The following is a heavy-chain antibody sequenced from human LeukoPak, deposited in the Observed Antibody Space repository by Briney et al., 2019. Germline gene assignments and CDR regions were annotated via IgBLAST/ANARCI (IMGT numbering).Heavy chain of an antibody. CDR2: ISAYSGNT. V-gene: IGHV1-18*01. CDR3: ATGTDILTGYYPFDY. Sequence: GASVKVSCKASGYTFTSYGINWVRKAPGQGLEWMGWISAYSGNTNYAQKLQGRVTMTTDTSTSTAYMELRSLRSEDTAVYYCATGTDILTGYYPFDYWGQGTLVTVSS. D-gene: IGHD3-9*01. CDR1: GYTFTSYG. J-gene: IGHJ4*02.